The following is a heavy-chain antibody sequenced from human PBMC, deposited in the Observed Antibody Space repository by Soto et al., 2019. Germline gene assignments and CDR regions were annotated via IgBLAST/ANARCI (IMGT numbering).Heavy chain of an antibody. J-gene: IGHJ4*02. CDR3: ARLGGYYQSLDS. Sequence: SETLSLTCTVSGGFIISDYWIWIRQPPGQGLEWIGYIYYAGTTTYNPSLKSRVSISIDTSKSEVSLKLTSVTAADTAVYYCARLGGYYQSLDSWGQATVVTVSS. CDR2: IYYAGTT. V-gene: IGHV4-59*08. D-gene: IGHD3-22*01. CDR1: GGFIISDY.